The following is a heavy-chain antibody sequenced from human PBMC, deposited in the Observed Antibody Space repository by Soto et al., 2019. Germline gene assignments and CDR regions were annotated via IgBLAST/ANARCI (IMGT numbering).Heavy chain of an antibody. CDR2: IKADGSEK. CDR1: GFTFTSFW. CDR3: GRDEVRNGVGV. Sequence: GGSLRLSCVASGFTFTSFWMSWVRQAPGKGLEWVANIKADGSEKRYVDSVKGRFTISRDNANNLVYLQMDSLRAEDTALYFCGRDEVRNGVGVWGQGTTVTVSS. J-gene: IGHJ6*02. V-gene: IGHV3-7*01.